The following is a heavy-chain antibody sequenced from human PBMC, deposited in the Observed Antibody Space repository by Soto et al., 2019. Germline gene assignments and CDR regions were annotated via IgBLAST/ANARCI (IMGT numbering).Heavy chain of an antibody. CDR3: ARDVLLLVFYYDPNCFVP. Sequence: GGSLRLSCAASGFTFSSYSMNWVRQAPGKGLEWVSYISSSSSTIYYADSVKGRFTISRDNAKNSLYLQMNSLRDEDTAVYYCARDVLLLVFYYDPNCFVPSGQGTLGTGFS. V-gene: IGHV3-48*02. CDR2: ISSSSSTI. J-gene: IGHJ5*02. CDR1: GFTFSSYS. D-gene: IGHD3-22*01.